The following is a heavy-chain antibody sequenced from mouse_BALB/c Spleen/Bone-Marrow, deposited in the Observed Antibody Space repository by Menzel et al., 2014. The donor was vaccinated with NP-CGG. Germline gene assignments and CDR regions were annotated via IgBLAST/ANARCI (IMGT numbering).Heavy chain of an antibody. J-gene: IGHJ2*01. V-gene: IGHV5-17*02. CDR3: AISRFPDYNNGPLEY. Sequence: EVKLLESGGGLVQPGGSRKLSCATSGFNFQTFGMHWVHQAPEKWLEWVAYISSGSSTFYYGVTVRGRFPISRGNPKKTRILQMTSRRYEATAMDFCAISRFPDYNNGPLEYWRQGTPLTVSS. D-gene: IGHD2-13*01. CDR2: ISSGSSTF. CDR1: GFNFQTFG.